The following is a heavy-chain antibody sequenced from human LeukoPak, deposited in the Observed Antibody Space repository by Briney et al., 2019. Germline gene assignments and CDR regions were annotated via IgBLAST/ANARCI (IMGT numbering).Heavy chain of an antibody. Sequence: SETLSLTCTVSAGSINNYYWSWIRQPPGKGLEWVGYIYYSGSTNYNPSLKSRVTISVDTSKKQVSLNLSSVTAADTAVYYCARVAARYVGMDVWGQGTTVTVSS. CDR2: IYYSGST. V-gene: IGHV4-59*01. CDR1: AGSINNYY. J-gene: IGHJ6*02. CDR3: ARVAARYVGMDV. D-gene: IGHD6-6*01.